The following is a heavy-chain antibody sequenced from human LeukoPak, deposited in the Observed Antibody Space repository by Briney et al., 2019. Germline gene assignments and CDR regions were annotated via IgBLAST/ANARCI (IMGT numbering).Heavy chain of an antibody. CDR3: ARHLTTQLKIFDV. V-gene: IGHV4-39*01. CDR2: IYYTGST. CDR1: GGSINSDNYY. J-gene: IGHJ3*01. Sequence: SETLSLTCTVSGGSINSDNYYWGWIRQPPGKGLEWIGTIYYTGSTYYNPSLKSRVTIYVDTSKAQFSLKLSSVTAADTAVYYCARHLTTQLKIFDVWGQGTLVTVSS. D-gene: IGHD3-22*01.